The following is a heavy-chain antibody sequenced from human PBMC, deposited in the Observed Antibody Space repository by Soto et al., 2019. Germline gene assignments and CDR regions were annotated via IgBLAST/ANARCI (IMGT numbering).Heavy chain of an antibody. V-gene: IGHV3-66*01. CDR1: GFTVSTNY. CDR2: IHSGTTT. D-gene: IGHD6-19*01. CDR3: ARDVSSGWVTFDP. J-gene: IGHJ5*02. Sequence: GGSLRLSCAASGFTVSTNYMSWVRQAPGKGLEWVSLIHSGTTTSYADSVKGRFTISRDNSKNTVYLQMNSLRGEDTAVYYCARDVSSGWVTFDPWGQGTLVTVSS.